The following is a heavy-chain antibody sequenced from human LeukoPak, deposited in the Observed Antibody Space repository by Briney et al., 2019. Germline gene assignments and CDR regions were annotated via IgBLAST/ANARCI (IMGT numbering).Heavy chain of an antibody. D-gene: IGHD2-2*01. Sequence: GGSLRLSCAVSGFTFNSYAMHWVRQAPGKGLEWVAVISSDGSNNYYADSVKGRFTISRDNSNNTLYLQLSSLRSEDTAVYYCAIKGCSSTSCYDPYYFDYWGQGTLVTVSS. V-gene: IGHV3-30*15. CDR3: AIKGCSSTSCYDPYYFDY. CDR1: GFTFNSYA. J-gene: IGHJ4*02. CDR2: ISSDGSNN.